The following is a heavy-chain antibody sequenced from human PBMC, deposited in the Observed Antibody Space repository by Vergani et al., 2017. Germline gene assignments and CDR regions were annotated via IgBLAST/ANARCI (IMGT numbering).Heavy chain of an antibody. D-gene: IGHD3-10*01. CDR1: GYTLTELS. V-gene: IGHV1-24*01. J-gene: IGHJ4*02. CDR2: FDPEDGET. CDR3: ARDGSGSYFSRFDY. Sequence: VSCKVSGYTLTELSMHWVRQAPGKGLEWMGGFDPEDGETIYAQKFQGRVTMTEDTSTDTAYMELSSLRSEDTAVYYCARDGSGSYFSRFDYWGQGTLVTVSS.